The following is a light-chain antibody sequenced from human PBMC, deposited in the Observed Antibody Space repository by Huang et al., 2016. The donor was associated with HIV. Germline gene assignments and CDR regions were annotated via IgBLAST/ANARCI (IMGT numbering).Light chain of an antibody. Sequence: EIVLTQSPVTLSLSPGERATLSCRASQRVGSSLAWYRQKPGQAPRRLIYNTSNRATDIPARFSGSGSGTDFTLTISSLEPEDFAVYYCQHRSNWPLTFGGGTKVEIK. V-gene: IGKV3-11*01. CDR3: QHRSNWPLT. J-gene: IGKJ4*01. CDR1: QRVGSS. CDR2: NTS.